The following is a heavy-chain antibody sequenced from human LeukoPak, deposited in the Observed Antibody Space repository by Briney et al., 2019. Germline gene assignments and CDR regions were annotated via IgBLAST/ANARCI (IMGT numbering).Heavy chain of an antibody. CDR3: AKGYCSGGSCYYFDH. D-gene: IGHD2-15*01. V-gene: IGHV3-30*02. J-gene: IGHJ4*02. CDR2: IRSDVSSK. Sequence: GGSLSLSSAASGFSFSTYGMHWVRQAPGKGLEWVAIIRSDVSSKYYADSVKGRFTISRDNSKNTLYLQMNSLRAEDTAVYYCAKGYCSGGSCYYFDHSGQGTLVTVSS. CDR1: GFSFSTYG.